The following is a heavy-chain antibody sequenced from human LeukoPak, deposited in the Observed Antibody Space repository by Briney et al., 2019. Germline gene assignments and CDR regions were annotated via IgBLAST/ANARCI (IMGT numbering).Heavy chain of an antibody. V-gene: IGHV4-38-2*02. D-gene: IGHD6-13*01. Sequence: KASETLSLTCTVSGYSIASGYYWGWIRQPPGKGLEWIGTIYHRGSTYYSPSLKSRVTISVDTSKNQFSLNLISVTAADTAVYFCARETYTSSQRDYWGQGTLVTVSS. CDR2: IYHRGST. CDR3: ARETYTSSQRDY. CDR1: GYSIASGYY. J-gene: IGHJ4*02.